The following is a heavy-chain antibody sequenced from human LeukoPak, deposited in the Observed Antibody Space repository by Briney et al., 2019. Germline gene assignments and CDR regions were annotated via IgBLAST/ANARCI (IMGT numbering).Heavy chain of an antibody. V-gene: IGHV3-15*01. CDR1: GFSFSNAW. CDR2: IRTKAEGGTT. CDR3: ATGTGRSDFDY. D-gene: IGHD1-1*01. J-gene: IGHJ4*02. Sequence: GGSLRLSCEASGFSFSNAWMSWVRQAPGKGLEWVGRIRTKAEGGTTDYAAPVKGRFTSSRDDSQNKLYLQMSSLKPEDTAVYYCATGTGRSDFDYWGQGTLVTVSS.